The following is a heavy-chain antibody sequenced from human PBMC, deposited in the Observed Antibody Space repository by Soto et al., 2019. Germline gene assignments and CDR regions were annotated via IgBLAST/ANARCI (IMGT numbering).Heavy chain of an antibody. CDR1: NGSISSSNYH. CDR2: IYYSGTT. D-gene: IGHD6-19*01. Sequence: QLQLQESGPGLVKPSETLSLTCTVSNGSISSSNYHWGWIRQAPGKGLECIGSIYYSGTTYYNPSLKSRVTLSVETSKNQFSLKLSSVTAADTAVYYCARRKHGDSSGWGEFDYWGQGTLVTVSS. CDR3: ARRKHGDSSGWGEFDY. J-gene: IGHJ4*02. V-gene: IGHV4-39*01.